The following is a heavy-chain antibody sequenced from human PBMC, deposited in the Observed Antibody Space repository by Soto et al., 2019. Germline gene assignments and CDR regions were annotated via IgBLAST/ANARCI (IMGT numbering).Heavy chain of an antibody. V-gene: IGHV3-9*01. D-gene: IGHD3-16*01. CDR3: AKDISGRGSYYYYYGMDV. CDR2: ISWNSGNM. CDR1: GFTFDDYA. Sequence: GGSLRLSCATSGFTFDDYAMHWVRQAPGKGLEWVAGISWNSGNMNYADSVKARFTISRDNAKNSLSLQMNSLRAEDTALYYCAKDISGRGSYYYYYGMDVWGQGTTVTVSS. J-gene: IGHJ6*02.